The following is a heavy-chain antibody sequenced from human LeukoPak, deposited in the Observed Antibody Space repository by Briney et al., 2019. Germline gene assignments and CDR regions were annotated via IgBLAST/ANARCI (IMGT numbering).Heavy chain of an antibody. Sequence: PSETLSLTCTVSGGSISSYYWSWIRQPPGKGLEWIGYIYYSGSTNYNPSLKSRVTILVDTSKNQFSLKLSSVTAADTAVYYCASHGYRSGWYLFDYRGQGTLVTVSS. CDR2: IYYSGST. J-gene: IGHJ4*02. CDR1: GGSISSYY. CDR3: ASHGYRSGWYLFDY. D-gene: IGHD6-19*01. V-gene: IGHV4-59*08.